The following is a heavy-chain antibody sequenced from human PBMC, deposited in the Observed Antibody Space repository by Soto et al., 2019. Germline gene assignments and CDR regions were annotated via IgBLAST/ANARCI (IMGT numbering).Heavy chain of an antibody. V-gene: IGHV5-51*01. D-gene: IGHD3-3*01. CDR3: ARATGSDYDFLGDPTGPNWFDP. CDR1: GYSFTSYW. CDR2: IYPGDSDT. Sequence: PGESLKISCKGSGYSFTSYWIGWVRQMPGKGLEWMGIIYPGDSDTRYSPSFQGQVTISADKSISTAYLQWSSLKASDTAMYYCARATGSDYDFLGDPTGPNWFDPWGQGTLVTVSS. J-gene: IGHJ5*02.